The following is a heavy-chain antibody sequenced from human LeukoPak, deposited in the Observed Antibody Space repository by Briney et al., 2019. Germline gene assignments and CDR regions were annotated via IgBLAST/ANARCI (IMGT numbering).Heavy chain of an antibody. Sequence: PGGSLRLSCAASGFTFSSDAMSWVRQAPGKGLEWVSAISGSGGSTYYADSVKGRFTISRDNSKNTLYLQMNSLRAEDTAVYYCAKDNKRITMVRGVIDYWGQGTLVTVSS. CDR1: GFTFSSDA. D-gene: IGHD3-10*01. CDR2: ISGSGGST. V-gene: IGHV3-23*01. CDR3: AKDNKRITMVRGVIDY. J-gene: IGHJ4*02.